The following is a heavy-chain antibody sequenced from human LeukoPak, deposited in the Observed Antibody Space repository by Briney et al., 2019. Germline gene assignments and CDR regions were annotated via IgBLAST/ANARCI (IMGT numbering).Heavy chain of an antibody. Sequence: SETLSLTCTVFGGSISSYYWSWIRQPPGKGLEWIGYIYYSGSTNYNPSLKSRVTISVDTSKNQFSLKLSSVTAPDTAVYYSARHWPEGPSGAAPTLYNWFHPCGQGTLVTVSS. J-gene: IGHJ5*02. V-gene: IGHV4-59*08. CDR2: IYYSGST. CDR3: ARHWPEGPSGAAPTLYNWFHP. CDR1: GGSISSYY. D-gene: IGHD6-6*01.